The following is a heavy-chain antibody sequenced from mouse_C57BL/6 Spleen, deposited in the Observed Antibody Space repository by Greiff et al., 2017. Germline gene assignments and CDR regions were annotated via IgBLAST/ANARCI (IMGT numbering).Heavy chain of an antibody. CDR1: GFSLTSYA. D-gene: IGHD2-3*01. V-gene: IGHV2-9-1*01. CDR2: IWTGGGT. J-gene: IGHJ1*03. Sequence: QVQLQQSGPGLVAPSQSLSITCTVPGFSLTSYAISWVRQPPGKGLEWLGVIWTGGGTNYNSALKSRLSISKDNSKRKVFLKMNSLQTDDTARYYCARKGWDEGWYFDVWGTGTTVTVSS. CDR3: ARKGWDEGWYFDV.